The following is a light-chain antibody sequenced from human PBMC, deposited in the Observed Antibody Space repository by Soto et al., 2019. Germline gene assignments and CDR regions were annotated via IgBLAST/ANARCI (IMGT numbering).Light chain of an antibody. CDR1: SDDVGGYNY. CDR3: CSHAGDNTYV. Sequence: QSALTQPPSASGSLGQSVTISCTGTSDDVGGYNYVSWYQQHPGKAPKIMIYEVSKRPSGVPDRFSGSKSGNTASLTVSGLQASDEAAYYCCSHAGDNTYVFGTGTKLTVL. CDR2: EVS. V-gene: IGLV2-8*01. J-gene: IGLJ1*01.